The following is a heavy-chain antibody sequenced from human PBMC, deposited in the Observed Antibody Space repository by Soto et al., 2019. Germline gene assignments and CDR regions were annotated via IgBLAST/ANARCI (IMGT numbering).Heavy chain of an antibody. J-gene: IGHJ6*02. D-gene: IGHD3-22*01. CDR2: IWYDGSNK. CDR3: AREIYDFTPYYYGMDV. V-gene: IGHV3-33*01. CDR1: GFTFSSYG. Sequence: QVQLVESGGGVVQPGRSLRLSCAASGFTFSSYGMHWVRQAPGKGLEWVAVIWYDGSNKYYADSVKGRFTISRDNSKNTLYLQMNSLRAEDTAVYYCAREIYDFTPYYYGMDVWGQGTTVTVSS.